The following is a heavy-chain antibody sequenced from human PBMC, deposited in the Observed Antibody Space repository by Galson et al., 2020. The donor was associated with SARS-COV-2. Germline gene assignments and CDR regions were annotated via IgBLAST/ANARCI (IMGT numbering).Heavy chain of an antibody. CDR3: ARDAGEYYDFWSGYDPWCDP. Sequence: TGGSLRLSCAASGFTFSSYAMHWVRQAPGKGLEWVAVISYDGSNKYYADSVKGRFTISRDNSKNTLYLQMNSLRAEDTAVYYCARDAGEYYDFWSGYDPWCDPWGQGTLFTGSS. CDR1: GFTFSSYA. D-gene: IGHD3-3*01. J-gene: IGHJ5*02. V-gene: IGHV3-30-3*01. CDR2: ISYDGSNK.